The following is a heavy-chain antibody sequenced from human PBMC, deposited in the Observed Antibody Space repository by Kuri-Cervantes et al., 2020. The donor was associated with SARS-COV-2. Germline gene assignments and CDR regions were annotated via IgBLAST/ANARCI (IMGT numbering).Heavy chain of an antibody. D-gene: IGHD6-19*01. Sequence: GGSLRLSCAASGFTFSSYWMSWVHQAPGKGLEWVANIKQDGSEKYYVDSVKGRFTISRDDSKNTLYLQMNSLKTEDTAVYYCTTAPRYSSGWHGDYWGQGTLVTVSS. CDR1: GFTFSSYW. V-gene: IGHV3-7*03. J-gene: IGHJ4*02. CDR3: TTAPRYSSGWHGDY. CDR2: IKQDGSEK.